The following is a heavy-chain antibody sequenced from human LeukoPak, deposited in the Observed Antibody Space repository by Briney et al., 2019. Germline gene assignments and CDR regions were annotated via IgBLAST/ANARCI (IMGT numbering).Heavy chain of an antibody. CDR1: GGSITHTNY. J-gene: IGHJ4*02. CDR3: AREGGPYRPLDY. V-gene: IGHV4-4*02. CDR2: VNLQGST. Sequence: PSETLSLTCGVSGGSITHTNYWTWVRQPPGKGLEWIGEVNLQGSTNYTPSLMGRVALSVNKAENPVSLQLTSVTAADTAVYYCAREGGPYRPLDYSGQGTLVTVSS.